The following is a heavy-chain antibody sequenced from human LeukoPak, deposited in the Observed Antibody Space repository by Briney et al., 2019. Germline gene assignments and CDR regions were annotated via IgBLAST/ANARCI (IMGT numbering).Heavy chain of an antibody. V-gene: IGHV4-39*01. CDR2: IYYSGST. D-gene: IGHD2-15*01. CDR1: GGSISSSSYY. J-gene: IGHJ4*02. Sequence: NPSETLSLTCTVSGGSISSSSYYWGWIRQPPGKGLEWIGSIYYSGSTYYNPSLKSRVTISVDTSKNQFSLKLSSVTAADTAVYYCARYCSGGSCILDYWGQGTLVTVSS. CDR3: ARYCSGGSCILDY.